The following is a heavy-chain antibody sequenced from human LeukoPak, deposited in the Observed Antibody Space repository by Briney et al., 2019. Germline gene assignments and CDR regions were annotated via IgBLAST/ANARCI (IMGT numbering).Heavy chain of an antibody. Sequence: SETLSLTCAVYGGSFSGYYWSWIRQPPGKGLEWTGEINHSGSTNYNPSLKSRVTISVDTSKNQFSLKLSSVTAADTAVYYCASGYSYGSGWGQGTLVAVSS. J-gene: IGHJ4*02. CDR3: ASGYSYGSG. V-gene: IGHV4-34*01. CDR2: INHSGST. CDR1: GGSFSGYY. D-gene: IGHD5-18*01.